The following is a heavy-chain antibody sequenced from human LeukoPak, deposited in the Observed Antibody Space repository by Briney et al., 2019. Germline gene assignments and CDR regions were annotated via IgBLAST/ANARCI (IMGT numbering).Heavy chain of an antibody. CDR3: ARVFLSRITMVRGVISVPQRTFDY. CDR2: ISAYNGNT. J-gene: IGHJ4*02. Sequence: ASVKVSCKVFGYTATNFDISWVRQAPGQGLEWMGWISAYNGNTNYAQKLQGRVTTTTDTSTSTAYMELRSLRSDDTAVYYCARVFLSRITMVRGVISVPQRTFDYWGQGTLVTVSS. CDR1: GYTATNFD. D-gene: IGHD3-10*01. V-gene: IGHV1-18*01.